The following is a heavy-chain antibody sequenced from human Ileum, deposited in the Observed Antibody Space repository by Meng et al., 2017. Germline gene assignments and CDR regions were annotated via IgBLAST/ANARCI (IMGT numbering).Heavy chain of an antibody. Sequence: GESLKISCVVSGFTFSSYEMNWVRQAPGKGLEWVSFITRNGSETLYADSVKGRFSISRDNAKNSLFLQMNSLRVEDTAVYYCARDELAVRGVVDYWGQGSLVTVSS. CDR3: ARDELAVRGVVDY. V-gene: IGHV3-48*03. J-gene: IGHJ4*02. CDR2: ITRNGSET. D-gene: IGHD3-10*02. CDR1: GFTFSSYE.